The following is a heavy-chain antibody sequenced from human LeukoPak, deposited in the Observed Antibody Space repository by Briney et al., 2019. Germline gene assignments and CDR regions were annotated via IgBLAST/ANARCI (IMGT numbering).Heavy chain of an antibody. CDR1: GFTFSTYA. J-gene: IGHJ4*02. D-gene: IGHD2-2*01. CDR3: AKELVSRSSLSFDY. CDR2: IGGGADYT. V-gene: IGHV3-23*01. Sequence: GGSLRLSCAASGFTFSTYAMAWVRQAPGKGLEWVSAIGGGADYTFYADSVTGRFTASRDNSKNTLYLQMNSLRAEDTAVYYCAKELVSRSSLSFDYWGQGTRVTVSS.